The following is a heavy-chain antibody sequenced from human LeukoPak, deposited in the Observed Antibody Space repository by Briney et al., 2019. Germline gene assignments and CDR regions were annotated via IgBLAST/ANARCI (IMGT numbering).Heavy chain of an antibody. D-gene: IGHD2-15*01. CDR1: GGSISSYY. CDR2: IYYSGST. CDR3: AAGGVVAATGDDAFDI. Sequence: SETLSLTCTVSGGSISSYYWSWIRQPPGKGLEWIGYIYYSGSTNYNPSLKSRVTISVDTSKNQFSLKLSSVTPAATAVSYCAAGGVVAATGDDAFDIWGQGTMVTVSS. J-gene: IGHJ3*02. V-gene: IGHV4-59*01.